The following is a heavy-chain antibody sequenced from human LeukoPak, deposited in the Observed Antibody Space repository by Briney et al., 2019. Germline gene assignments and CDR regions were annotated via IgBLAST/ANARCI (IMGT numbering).Heavy chain of an antibody. CDR3: ARDLYSSRTNDAFVM. V-gene: IGHV4-39*07. CDR1: GGSINSSSYY. CDR2: IYYSGST. J-gene: IGHJ3*02. Sequence: SETLSLTCTVSGGSINSSSYYWGWIRQPPGKGLEWIGTIYYSGSTYYNPSLKSRVTISVDTSKNQFSLKLSSVTAADTAVYYCARDLYSSRTNDAFVMWGQGTMVTVSS. D-gene: IGHD6-19*01.